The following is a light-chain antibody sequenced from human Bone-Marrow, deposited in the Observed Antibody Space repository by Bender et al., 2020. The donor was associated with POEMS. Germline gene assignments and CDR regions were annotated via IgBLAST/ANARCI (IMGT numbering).Light chain of an antibody. CDR2: NDN. CDR3: HSTDSRGTYSVI. Sequence: SYDLTQPSSVSVSPGQTAKITCSGRVLATKHARWFQQKPGQAPVLVIYNDNKRPSGIPERFSGSSSGTTVTLTITGAQVEDEADYYCHSTDSRGTYSVIFGGGTKLTVL. CDR1: VLATKH. J-gene: IGLJ2*01. V-gene: IGLV3-27*01.